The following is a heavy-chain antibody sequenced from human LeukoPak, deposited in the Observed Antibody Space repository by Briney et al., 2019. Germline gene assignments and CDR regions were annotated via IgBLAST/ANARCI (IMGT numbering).Heavy chain of an antibody. CDR2: IHTSGST. D-gene: IGHD4-23*01. J-gene: IGHJ4*02. CDR3: ASLQAHGGNYLHY. V-gene: IGHV4-4*07. Sequence: SETLSLTCTVSGGSSSSYYWSWIRQPAGKRLEWIGRIHTSGSTNYNPSLKSRVTMSVDTSKSQFSLKLTSVTAADTAIYYCASLQAHGGNYLHYWGQGTRVTVSS. CDR1: GGSSSSYY.